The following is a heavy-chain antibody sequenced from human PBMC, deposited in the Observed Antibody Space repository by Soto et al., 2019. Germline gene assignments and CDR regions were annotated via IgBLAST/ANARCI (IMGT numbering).Heavy chain of an antibody. J-gene: IGHJ6*02. CDR3: ARDTAYSSGWGVYYYYGMDV. D-gene: IGHD6-19*01. CDR1: GFTFSSYE. CDR2: ISSSGSTI. V-gene: IGHV3-48*03. Sequence: PGGSLRLSCAASGFTFSSYEMNWVRQAPGKGLEWVSYISSSGSTIYYADSVKGRFTISRGNAKNSLYLQMNSLSAEDTAVYYCARDTAYSSGWGVYYYYGMDVWGQGATVTAP.